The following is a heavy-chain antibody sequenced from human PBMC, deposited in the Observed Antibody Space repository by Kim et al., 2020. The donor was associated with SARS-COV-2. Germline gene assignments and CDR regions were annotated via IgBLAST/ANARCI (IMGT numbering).Heavy chain of an antibody. J-gene: IGHJ4*01. CDR2: IRWNSGSI. Sequence: GGSLRLSCAASGFTFDDYAMHWVRQAPGKGLEWVSGIRWNSGSIGYADSVKGRFTISRDNAKNSLYLQMNSLRAEDTALYYCSKGGDTAMDLYYFDYWG. CDR1: GFTFDDYA. D-gene: IGHD5-18*01. V-gene: IGHV3-9*01. CDR3: SKGGDTAMDLYYFDY.